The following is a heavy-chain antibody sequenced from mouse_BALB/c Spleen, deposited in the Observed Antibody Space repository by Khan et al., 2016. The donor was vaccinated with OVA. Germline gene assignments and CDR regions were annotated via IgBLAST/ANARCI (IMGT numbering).Heavy chain of an antibody. CDR2: INPDSSTI. Sequence: EVKLLESGGGLVQPGGSLKLSCAASGFDFSSYWMSWVRQAPGKGLEWIGEINPDSSTINYTPSLKDKFIISRDNAKNTLYLQMSNVRSEDTALYACARGLRRYYYAMDYWGQGTSVTVSS. D-gene: IGHD2-2*01. CDR1: GFDFSSYW. CDR3: ARGLRRYYYAMDY. J-gene: IGHJ4*01. V-gene: IGHV4-1*02.